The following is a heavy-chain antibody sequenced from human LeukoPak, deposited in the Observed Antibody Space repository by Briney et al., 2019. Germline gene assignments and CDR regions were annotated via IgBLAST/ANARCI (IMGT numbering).Heavy chain of an antibody. V-gene: IGHV3-23*01. D-gene: IGHD4-23*01. CDR3: SLRVKTALSDFDI. J-gene: IGHJ3*02. CDR1: GFTFSYYA. CDR2: ISDSGSTT. Sequence: GGSLRLSCAASGFTFSYYAITWLRQAPGKGLEWVSGISDSGSTTYYADSVKGRFTISRDNSNNTLFLQMHNLRGEDTAIYYCSLRVKTALSDFDIWSQGTMIPVS.